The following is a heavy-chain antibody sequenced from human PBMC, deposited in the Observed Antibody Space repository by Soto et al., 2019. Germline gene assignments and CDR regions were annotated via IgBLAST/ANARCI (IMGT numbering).Heavy chain of an antibody. CDR3: ARVQGGYDFAY. J-gene: IGHJ4*02. CDR2: ISANTGNT. CDR1: GYTFTSYG. Sequence: QVQLVQSGAEVKKPGASVKVSCKASGYTFTSYGITWVRQAPGQGLEWMGWISANTGNTHYAQRVQGRVTMTTDTSTSTAYMELRSLRSDDTAVYSCARVQGGYDFAYWGQGTLVTVSS. V-gene: IGHV1-18*01. D-gene: IGHD5-12*01.